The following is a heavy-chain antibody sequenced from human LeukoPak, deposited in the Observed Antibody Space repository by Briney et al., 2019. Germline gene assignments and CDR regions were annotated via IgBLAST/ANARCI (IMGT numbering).Heavy chain of an antibody. V-gene: IGHV3-23*01. J-gene: IGHJ4*02. Sequence: PGGSLRLSCAASGFTFDDYGMSWVRQAPGEGLEWVSGISGGGSSTYYADSVKGRFTISRDNSKNTLYLQVNSLRADDTAVYYCAKMDFGSGSYYILNSPDYWGQGTLVTVSS. CDR3: AKMDFGSGSYYILNSPDY. D-gene: IGHD3-10*01. CDR1: GFTFDDYG. CDR2: ISGGGSST.